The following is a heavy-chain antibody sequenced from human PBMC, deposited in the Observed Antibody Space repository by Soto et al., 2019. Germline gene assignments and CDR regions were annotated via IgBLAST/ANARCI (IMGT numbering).Heavy chain of an antibody. D-gene: IGHD5-18*01. J-gene: IGHJ6*02. V-gene: IGHV4-30-4*01. Sequence: SETLSLTCTVSGVSISSGDYYWSWIRQPPGKGLEWLGCVHYSGSTYYNPSLKSRVTISVDTSKNQFSLKLTSVTAADTAVYYCRRSIRYNTDVWGQGTTVTVSS. CDR2: VHYSGST. CDR1: GVSISSGDYY. CDR3: RRSIRYNTDV.